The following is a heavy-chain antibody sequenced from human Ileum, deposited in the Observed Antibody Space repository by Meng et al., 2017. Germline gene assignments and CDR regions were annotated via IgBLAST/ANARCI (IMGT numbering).Heavy chain of an antibody. CDR3: ARDPPGGYDAFDV. CDR1: GDSVSSNSAA. J-gene: IGHJ3*01. Sequence: QVQLQQSGPGLVKPSQTLALTCAIPGDSVSSNSAAWSWIRQSPSRGCEWLGRTNYRSRWYNDYAGSLKSRITVNPDISKNQFSLQLNSVTPEDSAVYYCARDPPGGYDAFDVWGHGTMVTVSS. V-gene: IGHV6-1*01. D-gene: IGHD3-16*01. CDR2: TNYRSRWYN.